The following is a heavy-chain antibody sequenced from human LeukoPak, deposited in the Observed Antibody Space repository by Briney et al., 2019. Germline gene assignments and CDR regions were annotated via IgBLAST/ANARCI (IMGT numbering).Heavy chain of an antibody. V-gene: IGHV3-30*02. CDR2: IRYDGSNK. J-gene: IGHJ4*02. Sequence: GGSLRLSCAASGFTFSSYGMHWVRQAPGKGLEWVAFIRYDGSNKYYADPVKGRFTISRDNSKNTLYLQMNSLRAEDTAVYYCAKEDYDSSGPGPFDYWGQGTLVTVSS. CDR3: AKEDYDSSGPGPFDY. D-gene: IGHD3-22*01. CDR1: GFTFSSYG.